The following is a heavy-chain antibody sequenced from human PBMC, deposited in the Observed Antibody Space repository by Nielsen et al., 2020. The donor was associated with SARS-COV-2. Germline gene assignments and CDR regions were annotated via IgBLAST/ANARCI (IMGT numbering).Heavy chain of an antibody. J-gene: IGHJ5*02. D-gene: IGHD2-2*02. CDR1: GGSISSGGYY. Sequence: SETLSLTCTVSGGSISSGGYYWNWIRQHPGKGLEWIGNIYYSGSTCYNPSVKSHFTMSLDTSKNQFSLNLTSVTAADTAVYYCARDSTAAIGGAWFATWGQGTLVTVSS. CDR2: IYYSGST. V-gene: IGHV4-31*01. CDR3: ARDSTAAIGGAWFAT.